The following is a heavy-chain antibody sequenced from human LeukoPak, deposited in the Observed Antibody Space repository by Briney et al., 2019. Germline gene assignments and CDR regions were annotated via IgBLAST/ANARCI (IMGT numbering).Heavy chain of an antibody. CDR2: INPSGGST. Sequence: ASVKVSCKASGYTFTSYYMHWVRQAPGQGPEWMGIINPSGGSTSYAQKFQGRVTMTRDTSTSTVYMDLSSLRSEDTAVYYCAPSSSWYYFDYWGREPWSPSPQ. J-gene: IGHJ4*02. D-gene: IGHD6-13*01. CDR1: GYTFTSYY. V-gene: IGHV1-46*01. CDR3: APSSSWYYFDY.